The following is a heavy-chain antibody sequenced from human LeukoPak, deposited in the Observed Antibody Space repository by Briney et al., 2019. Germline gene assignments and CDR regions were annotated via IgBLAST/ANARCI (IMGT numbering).Heavy chain of an antibody. CDR2: ISSSSSYI. J-gene: IGHJ4*02. D-gene: IGHD4-17*01. Sequence: PGGSLRLSCAASGFTFSSYSMNWSRRSPGRGRGGVSSISSSSSYIYYADSVKGRFTISRDNAKNSLYLQMNSLRAEDTAVYYCARGDYVGVVDYWGQGTLVTVSS. V-gene: IGHV3-21*01. CDR3: ARGDYVGVVDY. CDR1: GFTFSSYS.